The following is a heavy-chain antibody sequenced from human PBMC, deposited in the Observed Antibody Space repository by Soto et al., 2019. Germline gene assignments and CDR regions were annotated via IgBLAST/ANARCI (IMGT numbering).Heavy chain of an antibody. CDR1: GGTFSSYT. CDR3: ARDSGYDYVPADY. D-gene: IGHD5-12*01. V-gene: IGHV1-69*02. J-gene: IGHJ4*02. Sequence: ASVKVSCKASGGTFSSYTISWVRQAPGQGLEWMGRIIPILGIANYAQKFQGRATITADKSTSTAYMELSSLRSEDTAVYYCARDSGYDYVPADYWGQGTLVTVSS. CDR2: IIPILGIA.